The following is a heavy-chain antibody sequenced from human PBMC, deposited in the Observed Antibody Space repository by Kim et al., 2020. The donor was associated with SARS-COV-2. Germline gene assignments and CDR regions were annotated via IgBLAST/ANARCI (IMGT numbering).Heavy chain of an antibody. CDR2: IWYDGSNK. V-gene: IGHV3-33*01. D-gene: IGHD2-15*01. CDR1: GFTFSSYG. J-gene: IGHJ5*02. Sequence: GGSLRLSCAASGFTFSSYGMHWVRQAPGKGLEWVAVIWYDGSNKYYADSVKGRFTISRDNSKNTLYLQMNSLRAEDTAVYYCAREKGYCSGGSCYWFDPWGQGTRVTVSS. CDR3: AREKGYCSGGSCYWFDP.